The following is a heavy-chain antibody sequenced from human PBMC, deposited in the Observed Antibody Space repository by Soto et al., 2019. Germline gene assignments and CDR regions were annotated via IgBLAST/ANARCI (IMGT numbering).Heavy chain of an antibody. CDR3: ARGCSSTSCYSYYGMDV. CDR2: IIPIFGTA. CDR1: GGTFSSYA. V-gene: IGHV1-69*01. J-gene: IGHJ6*02. Sequence: QVQLVQSGAEVKKPGSSVKVSCKASGGTFSSYAISWVRQAPGQGLEWMGGIIPIFGTANYAQKFQGRVTITADESTSTAYMELSSLRSEDTAVYYCARGCSSTSCYSYYGMDVWGQGTTVTVSS. D-gene: IGHD2-2*01.